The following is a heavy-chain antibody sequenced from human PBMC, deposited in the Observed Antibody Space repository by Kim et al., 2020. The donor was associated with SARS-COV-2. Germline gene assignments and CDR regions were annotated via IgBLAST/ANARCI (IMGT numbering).Heavy chain of an antibody. V-gene: IGHV4-59*01. CDR2: IYYSGST. D-gene: IGHD5-12*01. Sequence: SETLSLTCTVSGGSISSYYWSWIRQPPGKGLEWIGYIYYSGSTNYNPSLKSRVTISVDTSKNQFSLKLSSVTAADTAVYYCAREDGSGYDYWGQGTLVTVSS. CDR1: GGSISSYY. J-gene: IGHJ4*02. CDR3: AREDGSGYDY.